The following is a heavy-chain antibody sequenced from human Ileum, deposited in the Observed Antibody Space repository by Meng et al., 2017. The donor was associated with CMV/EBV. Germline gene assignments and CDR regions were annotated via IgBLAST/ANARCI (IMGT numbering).Heavy chain of an antibody. V-gene: IGHV4-59*01. CDR1: GGSISSYY. D-gene: IGHD5-12*01. CDR3: VRSGTNSGYSQIDY. J-gene: IGHJ4*02. Sequence: SETLSLTCTVSGGSISSYYWSWIPQPPGKGLEWIGYIYYSGSTNYNPSLKSRVTISVDTSKNQFSLKLSSVTAADTAVYYCVRSGTNSGYSQIDYWGQGTLVTVSS. CDR2: IYYSGST.